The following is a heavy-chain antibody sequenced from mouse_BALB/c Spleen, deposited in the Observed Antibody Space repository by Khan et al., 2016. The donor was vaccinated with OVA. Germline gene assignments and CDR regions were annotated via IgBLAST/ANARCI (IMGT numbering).Heavy chain of an antibody. J-gene: IGHJ3*01. Sequence: QVQLQQPGAELVRPGASVKLSCKASGYTFTSYWMNWVKQRPGQGLEWIGMIDPSDSETHYNQMFKDKATLTVDKSSSTAYMQLSSLTYEDSAVYYCTRGEKYGYDPSWFAYWGQGTLVTVSA. D-gene: IGHD2-2*01. CDR1: GYTFTSYW. CDR3: TRGEKYGYDPSWFAY. V-gene: IGHV1-61*01. CDR2: IDPSDSET.